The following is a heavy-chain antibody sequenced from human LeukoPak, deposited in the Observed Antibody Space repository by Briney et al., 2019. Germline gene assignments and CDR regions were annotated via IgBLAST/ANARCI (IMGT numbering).Heavy chain of an antibody. Sequence: PSETLSLTCTVSGGSISSYYWSWIRQPPGKGLEWIGYIYYSGSTNYNPSLKSRVTISVDTSKNQFSLKLSSVTAADTAVYYCARHRYAGSGTDYWGQGTLVTVSS. D-gene: IGHD3-10*01. CDR3: ARHRYAGSGTDY. CDR1: GGSISSYY. CDR2: IYYSGST. J-gene: IGHJ4*02. V-gene: IGHV4-59*01.